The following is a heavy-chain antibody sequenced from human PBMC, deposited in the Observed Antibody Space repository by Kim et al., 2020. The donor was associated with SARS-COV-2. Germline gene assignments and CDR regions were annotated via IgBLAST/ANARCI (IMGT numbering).Heavy chain of an antibody. CDR2: TYYRSKWYN. V-gene: IGHV6-1*01. J-gene: IGHJ4*02. CDR1: GDSVSSNSAA. Sequence: SQTLSLTCAISGDSVSSNSAAWNWIRQSPSRGLEWLGRTYYRSKWYNDYAVSVKSRITINPDTSKNQFSLQLNSVTPEDTAVYYCARVLLWFGEVDTPFDYWGQGTLVTVSS. D-gene: IGHD3-10*01. CDR3: ARVLLWFGEVDTPFDY.